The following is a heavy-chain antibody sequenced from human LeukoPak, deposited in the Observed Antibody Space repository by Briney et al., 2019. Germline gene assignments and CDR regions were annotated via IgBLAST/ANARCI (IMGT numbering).Heavy chain of an antibody. CDR3: ARGLGSSPAFYFDY. D-gene: IGHD1-26*01. J-gene: IGHJ4*02. CDR2: ISAYNGNT. V-gene: IGHV1-18*01. CDR1: GYTFTIYG. Sequence: ASVKVSFKSSGYTFTIYGISWGRQAPGQGLELMGWISAYNGNTNYSQKLQGRVTMTTDTSTSTAYMDLSSLRSADTAVYYCARGLGSSPAFYFDYWSQGTLVTVSS.